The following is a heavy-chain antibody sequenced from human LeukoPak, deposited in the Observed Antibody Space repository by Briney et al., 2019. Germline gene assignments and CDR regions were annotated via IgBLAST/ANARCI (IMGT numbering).Heavy chain of an antibody. D-gene: IGHD3-16*01. Sequence: GGSLRLSCAASGFTFDDHAMHWVRQAPGKGLEWVSGISWNSRSIGYADSVKGRFTTSRDNAKNSLYLQMNSLRPEDTALYYCAKDSRRGLYYFDYWGQGTLVTVSS. CDR2: ISWNSRSI. V-gene: IGHV3-9*01. CDR3: AKDSRRGLYYFDY. J-gene: IGHJ4*02. CDR1: GFTFDDHA.